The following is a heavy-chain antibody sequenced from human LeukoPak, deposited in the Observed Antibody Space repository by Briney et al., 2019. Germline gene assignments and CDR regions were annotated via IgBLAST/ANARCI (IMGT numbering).Heavy chain of an antibody. Sequence: QTGGSLRLSCAVSTFYFTDYAMSWARQAPGKGLEWLSAVSGNGDTKDYVDSVKGRFTISRDNSRNTVHLQIDNLRTEDTAVYYCARGSTSTAPGWVYWGHGTPVTASS. CDR2: VSGNGDTK. J-gene: IGHJ4*01. D-gene: IGHD2-21*02. CDR3: ARGSTSTAPGWVY. CDR1: TFYFTDYA. V-gene: IGHV3-23*01.